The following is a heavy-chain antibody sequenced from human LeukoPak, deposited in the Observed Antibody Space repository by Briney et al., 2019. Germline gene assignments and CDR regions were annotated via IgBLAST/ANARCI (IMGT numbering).Heavy chain of an antibody. Sequence: SVKVSCKASGGTFSSYAISWVRQAPGQGLEWMGRIIPILGIANYAQKFQGRVTITADKPTSTAYMELSSLRSEDTAVYYCARDYYDSSGYYTAREPYYFDYWGQGTLVTVSS. V-gene: IGHV1-69*04. CDR1: GGTFSSYA. CDR2: IIPILGIA. CDR3: ARDYYDSSGYYTAREPYYFDY. J-gene: IGHJ4*02. D-gene: IGHD3-22*01.